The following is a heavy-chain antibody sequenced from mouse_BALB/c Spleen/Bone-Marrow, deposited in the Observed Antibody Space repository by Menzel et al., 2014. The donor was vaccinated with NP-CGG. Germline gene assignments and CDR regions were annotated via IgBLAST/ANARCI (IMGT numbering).Heavy chain of an antibody. Sequence: EVKLMESGGGLVKPGGSLKLSCVASGFTFSDYYMYWVRQTPEKRLEWVATISDGGSYTYYPDSVKGRFTISRDNAKNNLYLQMSSLKPEDTAMYYCARGDDFRYAWFAYWGQGTLVTVSA. V-gene: IGHV5-4*02. CDR3: ARGDDFRYAWFAY. CDR1: GFTFSDYY. CDR2: ISDGGSYT. D-gene: IGHD2-14*01. J-gene: IGHJ3*01.